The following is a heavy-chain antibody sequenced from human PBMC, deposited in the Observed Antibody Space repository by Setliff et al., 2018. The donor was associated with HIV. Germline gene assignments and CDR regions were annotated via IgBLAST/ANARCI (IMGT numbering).Heavy chain of an antibody. J-gene: IGHJ6*02. CDR2: IWYDGSDK. CDR1: GFIFSNYG. V-gene: IGHV3-33*06. Sequence: LRLSCAASGFIFSNYGMHWVRQAPGKGLEWVAFIWYDGSDKYYADSVKGRFTISRDNSKNTLFLEMNYLRAEDTAVYYCAKVYGTGYFYYYYGMHVWGQGTTVTVSS. D-gene: IGHD2-8*02. CDR3: AKVYGTGYFYYYYGMHV.